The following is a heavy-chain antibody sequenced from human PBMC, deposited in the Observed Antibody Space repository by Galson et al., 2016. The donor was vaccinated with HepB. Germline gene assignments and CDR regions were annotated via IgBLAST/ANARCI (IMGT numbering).Heavy chain of an antibody. CDR3: AREMGSRWGDAFDI. V-gene: IGHV4-59*01. D-gene: IGHD6-13*01. Sequence: SETLSLTCTVSGGSISSYYWSWIRQPPGKGLEWIGYIYYSGSTNYNPSLKSRVTLSVDSSKNQFSLKLSSVTAADTAVYYCAREMGSRWGDAFDIWGQGTMVTVSS. J-gene: IGHJ3*02. CDR2: IYYSGST. CDR1: GGSISSYY.